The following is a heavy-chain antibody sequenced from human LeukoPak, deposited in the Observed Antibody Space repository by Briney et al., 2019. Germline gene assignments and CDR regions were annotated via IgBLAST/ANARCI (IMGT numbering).Heavy chain of an antibody. CDR1: GYTFTSYD. CDR3: ARQRDSFDI. D-gene: IGHD3-22*01. J-gene: IGHJ3*02. CDR2: MNPNSGNT. V-gene: IGHV1-8*03. Sequence: ASVKVSCKXSGYTFTSYDINWVRQATGQGPEWMGWMNPNSGNTDYAQKFQGRVTITRSTSMSTAYMELGSLRSEDTAVYYCARQRDSFDIWGQGTTVTVSS.